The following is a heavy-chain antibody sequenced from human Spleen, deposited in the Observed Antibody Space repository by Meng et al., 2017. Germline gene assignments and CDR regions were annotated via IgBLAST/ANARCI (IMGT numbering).Heavy chain of an antibody. CDR2: ITNSGGKT. D-gene: IGHD2-2*01. CDR1: GFTVSRNY. V-gene: IGHV3-53*05. Sequence: GESLKIPCAASGFTVSRNYMSGVRQAPGKGLGWVSAITNSGGKTYDADPVKGRFTISRDNSENTLYLQMNSLRAEDTAVYYCAAPCSRTSCPTTYWYFDPWGRGTLVTVSS. CDR3: AAPCSRTSCPTTYWYFDP. J-gene: IGHJ2*01.